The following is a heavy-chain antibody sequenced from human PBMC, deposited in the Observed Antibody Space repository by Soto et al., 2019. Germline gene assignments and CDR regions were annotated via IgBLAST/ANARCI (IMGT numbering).Heavy chain of an antibody. V-gene: IGHV1-46*03. CDR2: INPFDGSR. D-gene: IGHD3-10*01. CDR3: SRVDPGETSPFDH. Sequence: ASVKVSCKASGCTFTSYDIHWVRQAPGQGLEWMGWINPFDGSRMFAQSFQGRVTMTRDTSTSTVYMEVSSLRSEDTAMYYCSRVDPGETSPFDHWGQGTLVTVSS. J-gene: IGHJ4*02. CDR1: GCTFTSYD.